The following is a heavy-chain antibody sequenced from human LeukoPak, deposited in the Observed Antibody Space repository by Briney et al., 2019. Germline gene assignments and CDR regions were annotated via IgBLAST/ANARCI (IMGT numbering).Heavy chain of an antibody. Sequence: SETLSLTCTVSGGSISSYYWGWIRQPPGKGLEWIGYIYYSGSTNYNPSLKSRVTTSVDTSKNQFSLKLSSVTAADTAVYYCARGGMVRGVPVWFQHWDQGTLVTVSS. V-gene: IGHV4-59*01. CDR1: GGSISSYY. CDR3: ARGGMVRGVPVWFQH. J-gene: IGHJ1*01. D-gene: IGHD3-10*01. CDR2: IYYSGST.